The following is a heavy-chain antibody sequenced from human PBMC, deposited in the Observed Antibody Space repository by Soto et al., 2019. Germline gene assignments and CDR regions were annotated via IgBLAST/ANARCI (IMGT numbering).Heavy chain of an antibody. D-gene: IGHD3-22*01. J-gene: IGHJ4*02. CDR3: AKDHRITMILVVITLHX. Sequence: GGSLRLSCAASGFTFSSCAMSWVRQAPGKGLEGVASISCSGGSTYYAYSVKVRFTISRDNSKNTLYLQMNSLRAEDTAVYYCAKDHRITMILVVITLHXWGQVTLFTVSX. V-gene: IGHV3-23*01. CDR1: GFTFSSCA. CDR2: ISCSGGST.